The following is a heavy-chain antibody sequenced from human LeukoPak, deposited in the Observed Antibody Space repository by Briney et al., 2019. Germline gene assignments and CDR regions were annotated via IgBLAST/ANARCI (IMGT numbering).Heavy chain of an antibody. CDR1: GGSISSYY. D-gene: IGHD2-15*01. V-gene: IGHV4-59*01. CDR2: IYYSGST. Sequence: SETLSLTCTVSGGSISSYYWSWIRQPPGKGLEWIGYIYYSGSTNYNPSLKSRVTISVDTSKNQFSLKLSSVTAADTAVYYCARWGGGSPKTHYWYFDLWGRGTLVTVSS. CDR3: ARWGGGSPKTHYWYFDL. J-gene: IGHJ2*01.